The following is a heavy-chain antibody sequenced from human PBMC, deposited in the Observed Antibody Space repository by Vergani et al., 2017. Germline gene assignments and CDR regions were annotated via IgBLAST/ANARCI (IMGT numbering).Heavy chain of an antibody. CDR2: IFSNDEK. J-gene: IGHJ5*02. CDR3: ARQYYDILTGYSTRFEP. Sequence: QVTLQESGPVLVKPTETLTLTCTVSGFSLSNARMGVSWIRQPPGKALEWLAHIFSNDEKSYNTSLKSRLTISKDTSKSQVVLTMTNLDPVDTPTYYCARQYYDILTGYSTRFEPGGQGRLVSVSS. V-gene: IGHV2-26*01. CDR1: GFSLSNARMG. D-gene: IGHD3-9*01.